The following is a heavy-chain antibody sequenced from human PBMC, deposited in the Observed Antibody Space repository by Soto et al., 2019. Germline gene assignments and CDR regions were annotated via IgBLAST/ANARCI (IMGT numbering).Heavy chain of an antibody. D-gene: IGHD5-18*01. CDR3: AKLSGYSYGSPFGY. CDR1: GFTFSSYG. CDR2: ISYDGSNK. V-gene: IGHV3-30*18. J-gene: IGHJ4*02. Sequence: GGSLSLSCAASGFTFSSYGMHWVRQAPGKGLEWVAVISYDGSNKYYADSVKGRFTISRDNSKNTLYLQMNSLRAEDTAVYYCAKLSGYSYGSPFGYWGQGTLVTVSS.